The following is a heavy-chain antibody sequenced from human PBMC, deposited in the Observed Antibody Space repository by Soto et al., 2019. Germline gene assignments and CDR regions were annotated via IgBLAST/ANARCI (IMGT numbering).Heavy chain of an antibody. J-gene: IGHJ5*02. CDR2: IYYSGIT. D-gene: IGHD3-10*01. CDR1: GGSISGGGYY. V-gene: IGHV4-31*03. CDR3: ARSSGGNTVIWFDP. Sequence: SETLSLTCTVSGGSISGGGYYWSWIRQHPGKGLEWIGYIYYSGITYYNPSLKSRVTISVDTPKNQFSLKLSSVTAADTAVYYCARSSGGNTVIWFDPWGQGTLVPVSS.